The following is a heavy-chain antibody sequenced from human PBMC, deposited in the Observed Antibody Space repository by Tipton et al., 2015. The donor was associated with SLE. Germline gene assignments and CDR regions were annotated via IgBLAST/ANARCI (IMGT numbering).Heavy chain of an antibody. V-gene: IGHV3-21*03. CDR2: ISSSSSYI. CDR3: ARDGYSTGEYWFDP. J-gene: IGHJ5*02. Sequence: GSLRLSCAASGFTFSSYSMNWVRQAPGKGLEWVSSISSSSSYIYYADSVKGRFTISRDNAKNSLYLQMNSLRAEDTAVYYCARDGYSTGEYWFDPWGQGTLVTVSS. CDR1: GFTFSSYS. D-gene: IGHD5-12*01.